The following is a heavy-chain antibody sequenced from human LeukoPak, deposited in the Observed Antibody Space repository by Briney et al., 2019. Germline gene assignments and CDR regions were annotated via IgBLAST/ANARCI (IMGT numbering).Heavy chain of an antibody. J-gene: IGHJ4*02. CDR2: ISGPGGNT. V-gene: IGHV3-23*01. CDR3: AKSARGYSYGDLAY. D-gene: IGHD5-18*01. CDR1: GFTFSDYA. Sequence: GGSLRLSCVASGFTFSDYAMNWVRQAPGKGLQWVSSISGPGGNTYYADSVKGRFTISRDNSKNTLYLQMTSLRAEETALYYCAKSARGYSYGDLAYWGQGTLVTVSS.